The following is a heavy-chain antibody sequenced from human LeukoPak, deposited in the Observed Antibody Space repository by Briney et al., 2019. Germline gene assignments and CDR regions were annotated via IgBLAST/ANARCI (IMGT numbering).Heavy chain of an antibody. CDR2: IIPILGIA. CDR1: GGTFSSYA. Sequence: SVKVSCKASGGTFSSYAISWVRQAPGQGLEWMGRIIPILGIANYAQKFQGRVTITADKSTSTAYMELSSLRSEDTAVYYCASFADGYTTFDYWGQGTLVTVSS. D-gene: IGHD5-24*01. V-gene: IGHV1-69*04. CDR3: ASFADGYTTFDY. J-gene: IGHJ4*02.